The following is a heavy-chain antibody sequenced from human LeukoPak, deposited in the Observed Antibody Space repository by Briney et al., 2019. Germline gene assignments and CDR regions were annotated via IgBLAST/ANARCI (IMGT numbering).Heavy chain of an antibody. D-gene: IGHD3-3*01. Sequence: ASMKVSCKVSGYTLTELSMHWVRQAPGKGLEWMGGFDPEDGETIYAQKFQGRVTMTEDTSTDTAYMELSSLRSEDTAVYYCATPYDFWSGYFDYWGQGTLVTVSS. CDR3: ATPYDFWSGYFDY. CDR1: GYTLTELS. CDR2: FDPEDGET. V-gene: IGHV1-24*01. J-gene: IGHJ4*02.